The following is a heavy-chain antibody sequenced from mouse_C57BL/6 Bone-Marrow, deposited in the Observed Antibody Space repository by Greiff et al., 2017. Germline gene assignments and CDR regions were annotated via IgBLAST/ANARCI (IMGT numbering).Heavy chain of an antibody. CDR2: IDPSDSYT. CDR1: GYTFTSYW. CDR3: NWEYFDY. Sequence: VQLQQSGAELVMPGASVKLSCKASGYTFTSYWMHWVKQRPGQGLEWIGEIDPSDSYTNYNQKFKGKSTLTVDKSSSTAYMQLSSLTSEDSAVXYWNWEYFDYWGQGTTLTVSS. V-gene: IGHV1-69*01. D-gene: IGHD4-1*01. J-gene: IGHJ2*01.